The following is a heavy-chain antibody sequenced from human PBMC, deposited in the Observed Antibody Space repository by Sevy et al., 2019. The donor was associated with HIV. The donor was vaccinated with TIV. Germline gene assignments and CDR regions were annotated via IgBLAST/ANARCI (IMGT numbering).Heavy chain of an antibody. J-gene: IGHJ4*02. D-gene: IGHD2-21*02. CDR2: IHYSGRT. CDR1: GGSISGHY. V-gene: IGHV4-59*08. Sequence: SETLSLTCAVSGGSISGHYWSWIRQPPGKGLEFIGWIHYSGRTNYTPSVSSRVSMSVDTSTNQFSLKLFSLTAADTAVYYCARHGCQGDDPLDLWGRGTLVTVSS. CDR3: ARHGCQGDDPLDL.